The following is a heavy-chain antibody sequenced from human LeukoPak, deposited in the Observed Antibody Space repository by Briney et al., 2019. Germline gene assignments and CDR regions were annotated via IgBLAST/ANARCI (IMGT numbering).Heavy chain of an antibody. D-gene: IGHD6-13*01. J-gene: IGHJ5*02. CDR2: IIPILGIA. CDR1: GGTFSSYA. CDR3: AGGLAANNNWFDP. V-gene: IGHV1-69*04. Sequence: SVKVSCKASGGTFSSYAISWVRQAPGQGLEWMGRIIPILGIANYAQKFQGRVTITADKSTSTAYMELSSLRSEDTAVYYYAGGLAANNNWFDPWGQGTLVTVSS.